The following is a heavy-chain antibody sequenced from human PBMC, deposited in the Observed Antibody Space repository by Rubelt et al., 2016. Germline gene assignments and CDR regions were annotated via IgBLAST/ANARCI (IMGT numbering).Heavy chain of an antibody. CDR3: VFDF. V-gene: IGHV3-23*04. J-gene: IGHJ4*02. CDR2: LSGSGGST. Sequence: DVQLVDSGGGLVQPGGSLRLSCAASGFTVSSYYMSWVRQAPGKGLELVSALSGSGGSTYYAASWKGRFTIFRDNSRNTLYLQMNSLRAEDTALYYCVFDFWGQGTRVTVSS. CDR1: GFTVSSYY.